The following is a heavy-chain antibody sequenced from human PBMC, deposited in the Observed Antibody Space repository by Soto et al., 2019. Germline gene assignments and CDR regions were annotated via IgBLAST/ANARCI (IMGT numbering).Heavy chain of an antibody. CDR1: GGSISSSSYY. D-gene: IGHD4-17*01. CDR2: IYYSGST. Sequence: SESLSLTCTVSGGSISSSSYYWGWLRQPPGKGWEWFGSIYYSGSTYYNPSLKSRVTISVDTSKNQFSLKLSSVTAADTAVYYCARLPYGDYKYFDYWGQGTLVTVSS. CDR3: ARLPYGDYKYFDY. V-gene: IGHV4-39*01. J-gene: IGHJ4*02.